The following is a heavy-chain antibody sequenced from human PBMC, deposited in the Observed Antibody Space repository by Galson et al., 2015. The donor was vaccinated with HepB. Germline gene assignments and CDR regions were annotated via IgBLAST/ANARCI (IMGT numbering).Heavy chain of an antibody. CDR1: GGSISSYY. D-gene: IGHD3-10*01. V-gene: IGHV4-59*08. Sequence: SETLSLTCTVSGGSISSYYWSWIRQPPGKGLEWIGYIYYSGSTNYNPSLKSRVTISVDTSKNQFSLKLSSVTAADTAVYYCARHLEYYGSGSYYDAFDIWGHGTMVTVSS. CDR3: ARHLEYYGSGSYYDAFDI. J-gene: IGHJ3*02. CDR2: IYYSGST.